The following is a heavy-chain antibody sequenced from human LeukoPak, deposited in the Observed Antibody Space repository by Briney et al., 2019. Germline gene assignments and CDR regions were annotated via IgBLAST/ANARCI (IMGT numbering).Heavy chain of an antibody. V-gene: IGHV4-39*07. CDR1: GGSISSSSYY. CDR3: ARRRYCGGDCPSYFDFDL. D-gene: IGHD2-21*02. Sequence: SETLSLTCTVSGGSISSSSYYWGWIRQPPGKGLEWIGSIYYSGSTYYNPSLKSRVTISVDTSKNQFSLKLSSVTAADTAVYYCARRRYCGGDCPSYFDFDLWGRGTLVTVSS. J-gene: IGHJ2*01. CDR2: IYYSGST.